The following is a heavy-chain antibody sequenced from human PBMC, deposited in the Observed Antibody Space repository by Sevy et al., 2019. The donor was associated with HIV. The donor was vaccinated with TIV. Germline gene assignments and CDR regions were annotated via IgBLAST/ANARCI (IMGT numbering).Heavy chain of an antibody. CDR2: IIPIFRTP. V-gene: IGHV1-69*13. D-gene: IGHD6-13*01. CDR1: GGSFSSYA. Sequence: ASLKVSCKASGGSFSSYAISWVRQAPGQGLEWMGGIIPIFRTPNYAQRFQGRVTITADESTNTAYMELSSLTSDDTAVYYCARAHSSSWSYNFYYDMDVWGQGTTVTVSS. J-gene: IGHJ6*02. CDR3: ARAHSSSWSYNFYYDMDV.